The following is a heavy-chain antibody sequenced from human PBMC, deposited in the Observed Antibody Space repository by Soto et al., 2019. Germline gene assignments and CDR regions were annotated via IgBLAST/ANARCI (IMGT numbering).Heavy chain of an antibody. Sequence: GGSLRLSCAASGFTFSSYAMSWVRQAPGKGLEWVSYISGSSSSIYYAASVEGRFTISRDNAKNSLYLQMSSLRAEDTAVYYCATVVEASRGGLDYWGQGTQVTVSS. J-gene: IGHJ4*02. V-gene: IGHV3-48*01. CDR1: GFTFSSYA. CDR3: ATVVEASRGGLDY. D-gene: IGHD2-21*01. CDR2: ISGSSSSI.